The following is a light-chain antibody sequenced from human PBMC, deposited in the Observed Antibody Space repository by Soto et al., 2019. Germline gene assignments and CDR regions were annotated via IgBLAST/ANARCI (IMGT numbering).Light chain of an antibody. CDR1: QSVDIN. CDR3: QQRSSWPIT. Sequence: EIVLTQSPGTLSVSPGDRVTLSCRASQSVDINLAWYQQRAGQAPRLLVYGASTKATDMPGRFSGSGSGADFTLTISTLEPEDFAVYYCQQRSSWPITFGQGTRLEIK. J-gene: IGKJ5*01. CDR2: GAS. V-gene: IGKV3-11*01.